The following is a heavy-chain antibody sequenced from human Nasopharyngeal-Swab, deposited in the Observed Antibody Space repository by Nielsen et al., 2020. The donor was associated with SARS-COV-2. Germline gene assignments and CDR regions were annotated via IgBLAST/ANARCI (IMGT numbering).Heavy chain of an antibody. CDR1: GGTFSSYA. J-gene: IGHJ6*02. Sequence: SVKVSCKASGGTFSSYAISWVRQAPGQGLELMGRIIPILGIANYAQKFQGRVTITADKSTSTAYMELSSLRSEDTAVYYCARSHCSGGSCYVTGYYYGMDVWGQGTTVTVSS. D-gene: IGHD2-15*01. V-gene: IGHV1-69*04. CDR3: ARSHCSGGSCYVTGYYYGMDV. CDR2: IIPILGIA.